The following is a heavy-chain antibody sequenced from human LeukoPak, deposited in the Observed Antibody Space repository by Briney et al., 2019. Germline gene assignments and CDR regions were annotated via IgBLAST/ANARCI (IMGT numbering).Heavy chain of an antibody. CDR3: ARQGVTATFDI. D-gene: IGHD2-21*02. Sequence: GESLKFSCKGSGNSFTNYWIGWVRQMPGKGLEWMGIIYPADSDTRYSPSFQGQVTISADKSISTAYLQWSSLKASDTAIYYCARQGVTATFDIWGQGTMVTVSS. CDR1: GNSFTNYW. V-gene: IGHV5-51*01. CDR2: IYPADSDT. J-gene: IGHJ3*02.